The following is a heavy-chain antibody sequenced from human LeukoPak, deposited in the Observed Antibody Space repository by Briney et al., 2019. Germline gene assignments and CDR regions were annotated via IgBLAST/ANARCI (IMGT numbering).Heavy chain of an antibody. CDR2: ISYDGSDK. Sequence: PGRSLRLSCAASRFTFSNYVMHWVRQAPGKGLEWVAVISYDGSDKYYADSVKGRFTISRDNSKNTLYLQMNSLRAEDTAAYYCAKDPRRYSRTGGYFDYWGQGTLVTVSS. CDR1: RFTFSNYV. J-gene: IGHJ4*02. V-gene: IGHV3-30*18. CDR3: AKDPRRYSRTGGYFDY. D-gene: IGHD6-13*01.